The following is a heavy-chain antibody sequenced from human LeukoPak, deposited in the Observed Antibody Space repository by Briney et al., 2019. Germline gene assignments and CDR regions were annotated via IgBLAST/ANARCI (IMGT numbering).Heavy chain of an antibody. CDR3: AELGITMIGGV. J-gene: IGHJ6*03. Sequence: GGSLRLSCAASGFTFSSYEMNWVRQAPGKGLEWVSYISSTSRTLYYADSVKGRFTISRDNAKNSLYLQMNSLRAEDTAVYYCAELGITMIGGVWGKGTTVTIS. D-gene: IGHD3-10*02. CDR2: ISSTSRTL. CDR1: GFTFSSYE. V-gene: IGHV3-48*03.